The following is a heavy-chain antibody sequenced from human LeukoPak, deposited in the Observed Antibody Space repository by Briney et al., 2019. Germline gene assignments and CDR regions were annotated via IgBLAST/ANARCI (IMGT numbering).Heavy chain of an antibody. CDR1: GFTFRKYG. J-gene: IGHJ4*02. CDR3: ARDPSNTSGRNVYFDF. CDR2: ISAYNGDT. V-gene: IGHV1-18*04. Sequence: ASVKVSCKASGFTFRKYGISWVRQAPGQGLEWMGWISAYNGDTKFAQKLQGRVTMTTYTPTSTAYMELRDLRSDDTAVYFCARDPSNTSGRNVYFDFWGQGTVVTVSS. D-gene: IGHD6-19*01.